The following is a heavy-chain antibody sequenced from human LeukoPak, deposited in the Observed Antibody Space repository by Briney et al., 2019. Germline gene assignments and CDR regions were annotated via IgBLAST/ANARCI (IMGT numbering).Heavy chain of an antibody. CDR3: ARAYSSSWYFNSFDP. CDR2: IYPSGTT. D-gene: IGHD6-13*01. CDR1: GFTFSSYT. V-gene: IGHV4-38-2*01. J-gene: IGHJ5*02. Sequence: PGGSLRLSCAASGFTFSSYTMNWVRQAPGKGLEWIGNIYPSGTTYYNPSLKTRVTISVDTSKNQFSLKLSSVTAADTAVYFCARAYSSSWYFNSFDPWGQGTLVTVSS.